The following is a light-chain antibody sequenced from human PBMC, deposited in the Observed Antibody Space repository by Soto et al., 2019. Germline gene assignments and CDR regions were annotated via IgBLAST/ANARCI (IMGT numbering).Light chain of an antibody. Sequence: EIVLTQSPAALSLSPGERATRSCRASQSVSTYLAWYQKKPGQAPRLLIYDASNRATGIPARFSGSGSGTDFTLTISSLEPEDFAVYFCQHRANWPLKFGQGTKV. CDR2: DAS. J-gene: IGKJ1*01. CDR3: QHRANWPLK. CDR1: QSVSTY. V-gene: IGKV3-11*01.